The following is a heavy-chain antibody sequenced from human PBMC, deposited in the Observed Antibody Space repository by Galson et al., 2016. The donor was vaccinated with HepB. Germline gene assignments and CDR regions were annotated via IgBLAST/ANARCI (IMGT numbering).Heavy chain of an antibody. Sequence: QSGAEVKKPGESLTISCKGSGYRFTNYWIAWVRQMPGKGLEWMGIINPGDSDTRYSPSFQGQVIISADKSISTAYLQWSSLKASDTAMYYCARGVQQLNYDYWGQGTLVTVSS. CDR3: ARGVQQLNYDY. CDR1: GYRFTNYW. CDR2: INPGDSDT. V-gene: IGHV5-51*01. J-gene: IGHJ4*02. D-gene: IGHD6-13*01.